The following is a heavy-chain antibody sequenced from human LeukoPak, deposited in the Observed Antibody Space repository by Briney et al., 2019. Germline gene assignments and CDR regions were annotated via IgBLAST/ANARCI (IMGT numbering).Heavy chain of an antibody. CDR3: AGVLRGWYYFDY. CDR2: IYYSGST. V-gene: IGHV4-59*08. CDR1: GGSVSSYY. D-gene: IGHD6-19*01. J-gene: IGHJ4*02. Sequence: SETLSLTCTVSGGSVSSYYWSWIRQPPGKGLEWIGYIYYSGSTYYNPSLKSRVTISVDTSKNQFSLKLSSVTAADTAVYYCAGVLRGWYYFDYWGQGTLVTVSS.